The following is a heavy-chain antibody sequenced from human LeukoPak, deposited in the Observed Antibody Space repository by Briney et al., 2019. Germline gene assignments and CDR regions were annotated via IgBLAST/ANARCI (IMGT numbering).Heavy chain of an antibody. CDR1: GYTFTGYY. J-gene: IGHJ4*02. CDR3: ARGVRIAAAGTEGDPSFDY. D-gene: IGHD6-13*01. Sequence: GASVKVSYKASGYTFTGYYMHWVRQAPGQGLEWMGWINPNSGGTNYAQKFQGRVTMTRDTSISTAYMELSRLRSDDTAVYYCARGVRIAAAGTEGDPSFDYWGQGTLVTVSS. V-gene: IGHV1-2*02. CDR2: INPNSGGT.